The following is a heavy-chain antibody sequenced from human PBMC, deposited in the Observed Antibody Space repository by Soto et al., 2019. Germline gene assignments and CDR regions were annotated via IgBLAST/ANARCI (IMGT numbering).Heavy chain of an antibody. CDR1: GYTFPSHY. J-gene: IGHJ6*02. CDR2: VNPNSGDT. D-gene: IGHD3-3*01. Sequence: GTSVKVSCKASGYTFPSHYIHWVRQAPGQGLEWMGWVNPNSGDTNYAQKFQGWVTMTRDTSITTAYMGLSRLTSDDTAVYFCARDSWGGYYYYGMDVWGQGTTVTVSS. V-gene: IGHV1-2*04. CDR3: ARDSWGGYYYYGMDV.